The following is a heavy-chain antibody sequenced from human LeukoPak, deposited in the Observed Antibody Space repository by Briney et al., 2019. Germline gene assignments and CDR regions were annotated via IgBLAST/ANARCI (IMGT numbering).Heavy chain of an antibody. D-gene: IGHD3-16*01. CDR1: GYTFTSYY. CDR3: ARAGIMIKFGGAGGFDY. CDR2: INPSGGST. J-gene: IGHJ4*02. V-gene: IGHV1-46*01. Sequence: ASVKVSCKASGYTFTSYYMHWVRQAPGQGLEWMGIINPSGGSTSYAQKFQGRVTMTRDTSTSTVYMELSSLRSEDTAVYYCARAGIMIKFGGAGGFDYWGQGTLVTVSS.